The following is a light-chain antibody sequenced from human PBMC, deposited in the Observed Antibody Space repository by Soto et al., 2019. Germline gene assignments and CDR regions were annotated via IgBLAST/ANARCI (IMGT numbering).Light chain of an antibody. CDR2: GIR. Sequence: QSVLTQPPSVSGAPGQRVTISCTGNSSNLGSGYDVHWYQHLPGAAPNLVIFGIRNRPSGVPERFSGSKSGTSASLAITGLQAEDEADYYCQAYDYSWTASVVGGGTELAVL. V-gene: IGLV1-40*01. CDR3: QAYDYSWTASV. CDR1: SSNLGSGYD. J-gene: IGLJ3*02.